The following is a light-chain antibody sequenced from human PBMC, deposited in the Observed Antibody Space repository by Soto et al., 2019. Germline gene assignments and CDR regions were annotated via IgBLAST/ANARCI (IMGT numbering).Light chain of an antibody. CDR3: AAWDDSLNGRV. V-gene: IGLV1-44*01. Sequence: QSVLTQPPSASGTPGQRVTISCSGSSSNIGSNTVNWYQQLPGTAPKLLIYSHNHRPSGVPDRFSGSKSGTSASLAIIGLQSEDDADYYCAAWDDSLNGRVFGTGTKVTVL. J-gene: IGLJ1*01. CDR2: SHN. CDR1: SSNIGSNT.